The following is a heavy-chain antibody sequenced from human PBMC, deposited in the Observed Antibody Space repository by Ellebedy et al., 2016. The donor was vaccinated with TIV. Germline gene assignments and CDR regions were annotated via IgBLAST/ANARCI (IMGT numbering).Heavy chain of an antibody. CDR2: IFYTGSM. Sequence: SETLSLXXTVSGDSISSNIYYWGWIRQPPGKGLEWLGSIFYTGSMYVNPSLKSRVTLSVDTSKNQFSLKVSSVTAADTAIYYCARGRDYGGNSGYSDYWGQGTLVTVSS. CDR1: GDSISSNIYY. D-gene: IGHD4-23*01. CDR3: ARGRDYGGNSGYSDY. V-gene: IGHV4-39*07. J-gene: IGHJ4*02.